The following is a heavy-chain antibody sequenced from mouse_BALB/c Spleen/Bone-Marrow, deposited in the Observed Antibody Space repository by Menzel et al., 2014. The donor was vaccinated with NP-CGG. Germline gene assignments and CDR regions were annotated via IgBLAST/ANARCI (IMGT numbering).Heavy chain of an antibody. CDR3: ARDRYYGSSYAMDY. J-gene: IGHJ4*01. V-gene: IGHV14-3*02. CDR1: GFNIKDTY. CDR2: IDPANGNT. D-gene: IGHD1-1*01. Sequence: EVELMESGAELVKPGASVKLSCTASGFNIKDTYMHWVKQRPEQGLEWIGRIDPANGNTKYDPKFQGKATITADTSSNTAYLHLSSLTSEDTAVYYCARDRYYGSSYAMDYWVQGTSVTVPS.